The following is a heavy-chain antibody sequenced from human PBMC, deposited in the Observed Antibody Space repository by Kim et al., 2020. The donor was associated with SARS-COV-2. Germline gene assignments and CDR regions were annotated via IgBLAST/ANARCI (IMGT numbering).Heavy chain of an antibody. CDR3: ARVRRIAAAGKFLYYYYMDV. J-gene: IGHJ6*03. V-gene: IGHV4-34*01. CDR2: INHSGST. Sequence: SETLSLTCAVYGGSFSGYYWSWIRQPPGKGLEWIGEINHSGSTNYNPSLKSRVTISVDTSKNQFSLKLSSVTAADTAVYYCARVRRIAAAGKFLYYYYMDVWGKGTTVTVSS. CDR1: GGSFSGYY. D-gene: IGHD6-13*01.